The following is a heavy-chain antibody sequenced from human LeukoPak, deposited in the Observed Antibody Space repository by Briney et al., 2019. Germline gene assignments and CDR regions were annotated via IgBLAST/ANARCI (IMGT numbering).Heavy chain of an antibody. D-gene: IGHD1-26*01. V-gene: IGHV6-1*01. CDR2: AYYRSKWYN. CDR3: AREGTSRSGSYYDY. Sequence: SQTLPLTCAISGDSVSSNSAAWNWIRQSPSRGLEWLGRAYYRSKWYNDYAVSVKSRITINPDTSKNQFSLQLNSVTPEDTAVYYCAREGTSRSGSYYDYWGREPWSPSPQ. CDR1: GDSVSSNSAA. J-gene: IGHJ4*02.